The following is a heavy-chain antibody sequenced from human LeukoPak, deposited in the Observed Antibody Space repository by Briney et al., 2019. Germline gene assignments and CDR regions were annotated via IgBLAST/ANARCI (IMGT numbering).Heavy chain of an antibody. CDR2: LSGGGDSI. Sequence: SGGSLRLXCAASGFAFSNYAMSWVRQAPGKGLEWVSSLSGGGDSIYYADSVMGRFTISRDNSKNTLYLQMNSLRAEDTAVYYCAKAVRSMVTGGGYFDSWGQGTLVTVSS. J-gene: IGHJ4*02. V-gene: IGHV3-23*01. CDR1: GFAFSNYA. CDR3: AKAVRSMVTGGGYFDS. D-gene: IGHD3-10*01.